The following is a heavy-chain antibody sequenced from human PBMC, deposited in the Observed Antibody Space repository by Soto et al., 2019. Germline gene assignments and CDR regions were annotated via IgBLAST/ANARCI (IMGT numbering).Heavy chain of an antibody. CDR1: GFTFSNYW. CDR2: INRDGSEK. Sequence: VQLVESGGDLVQPGGSLRLSCAASGFTFSNYWMNWVRQAPGRGLEWVADINRDGSEKDYVDSVTGRFTITRDNADNSVHLQMSRLTAEDTAVYYCARVRRDGNTGYAMDVWGQGTTVTVSS. CDR3: ARVRRDGNTGYAMDV. J-gene: IGHJ6*02. V-gene: IGHV3-7*05. D-gene: IGHD3-16*01.